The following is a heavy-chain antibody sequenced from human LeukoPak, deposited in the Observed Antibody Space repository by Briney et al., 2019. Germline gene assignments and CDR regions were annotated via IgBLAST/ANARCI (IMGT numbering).Heavy chain of an antibody. Sequence: GGSLRLSCAASGFTFSSYAMHWVRQTPGQGLESVAVISYDGSNKYYADSVKGRFTISRDNSKNTLYLQMNSLRAEDTAVYYCVREFGGTMVRGYYFDYWGQGTLVTVSS. J-gene: IGHJ4*02. CDR2: ISYDGSNK. V-gene: IGHV3-30*04. CDR1: GFTFSSYA. CDR3: VREFGGTMVRGYYFDY. D-gene: IGHD3-10*01.